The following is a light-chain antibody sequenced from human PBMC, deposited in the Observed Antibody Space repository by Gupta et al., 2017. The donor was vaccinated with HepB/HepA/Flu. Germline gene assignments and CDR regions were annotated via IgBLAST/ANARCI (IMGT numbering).Light chain of an antibody. CDR2: DGN. CDR3: NSREGSGNQLV. V-gene: IGLV3-19*01. CDR1: SVRGYN. Sequence: SSELTQHPAVSVALGKTVRMTSQGGSVRGYNASWYQQKPGQAPVLVIYDGNNRPSGIPDRFSGSSSGNTAALTITGAQAEDEADYYCNSREGSGNQLVFGGGTKLTVL. J-gene: IGLJ2*01.